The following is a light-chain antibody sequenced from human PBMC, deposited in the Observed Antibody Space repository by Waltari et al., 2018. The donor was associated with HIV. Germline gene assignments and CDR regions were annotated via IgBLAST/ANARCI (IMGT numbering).Light chain of an antibody. J-gene: IGLJ2*01. CDR1: SGTIASYS. CDR2: GDT. CDR3: QSYDTTNHLI. V-gene: IGLV6-57*04. Sequence: FMLTQPHPMSASPGTPVTTPSTRTSGTIASYSVQCYHQRPGGAPTTVVFGDTQRPSGVPERFSGSIDSSSNSASLTISGLKTEDEADYYCQSYDTTNHLIFGGGTKVTVL.